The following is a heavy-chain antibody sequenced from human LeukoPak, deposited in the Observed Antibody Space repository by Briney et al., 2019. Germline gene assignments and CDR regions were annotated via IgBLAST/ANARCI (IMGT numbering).Heavy chain of an antibody. V-gene: IGHV3-23*01. CDR2: ISDSGDIT. CDR1: GFTFTSYS. J-gene: IGHJ2*01. CDR3: AKSFDIAAAAHWYFDL. Sequence: PGGSLRLSCAASGFTFTSYSMNWVRQAPGKGLEWVSTISDSGDITYYADSVKGRFTISRDNSKNTLYLQMNSLRAEDTAVCYCAKSFDIAAAAHWYFDLWGRGTLVTVSS. D-gene: IGHD6-13*01.